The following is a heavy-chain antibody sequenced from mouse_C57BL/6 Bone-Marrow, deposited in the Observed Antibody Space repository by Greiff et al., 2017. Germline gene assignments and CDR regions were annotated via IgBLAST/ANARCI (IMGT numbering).Heavy chain of an antibody. V-gene: IGHV1-64*01. CDR2: IHPNSGST. CDR3: ASQGLTGRVD. J-gene: IGHJ2*01. D-gene: IGHD4-1*01. CDR1: GYTFTSYW. Sequence: VQLQQPGAELVKPGASVKLSCKASGYTFTSYWMHWVKQRPGQGLEWIGMIHPNSGSTNYNEKFKSKATLTVDKSSSTAYIQLSSLTSEDSAVYYCASQGLTGRVDWGQGTTLTVSS.